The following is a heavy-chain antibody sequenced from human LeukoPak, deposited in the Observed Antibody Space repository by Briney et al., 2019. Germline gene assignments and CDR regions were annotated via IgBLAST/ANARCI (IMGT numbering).Heavy chain of an antibody. Sequence: PSQTLSLTCTVSGGSFSGYYWRWIRQPPGKGLEWIGEINHSGNPNYNPSLKSRLTISVDTSRNQLSLKLSSVTAADTGVYYCARRLTHWGQGTPVTVSS. CDR3: ARRLTH. CDR2: INHSGNP. V-gene: IGHV4-34*01. D-gene: IGHD2-21*02. CDR1: GGSFSGYY. J-gene: IGHJ4*02.